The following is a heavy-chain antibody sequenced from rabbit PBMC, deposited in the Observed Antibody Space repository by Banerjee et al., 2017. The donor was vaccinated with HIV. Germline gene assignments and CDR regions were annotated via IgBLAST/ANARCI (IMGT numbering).Heavy chain of an antibody. CDR3: ARESSGSAL. CDR2: ISSGGRI. CDR1: GFDLSSNYD. J-gene: IGHJ6*01. V-gene: IGHV1S43*01. Sequence: QEQLVESGGGLGQPEGSLTLTCKASGFDLSSNYDMCWVRQALGKGLEWIGYISSGGRIWYASWAKGRFTISKSTSLNTVTLQMTSLTAADTATYFCARESSGSALWGPGTLVTVS. D-gene: IGHD1-1*01.